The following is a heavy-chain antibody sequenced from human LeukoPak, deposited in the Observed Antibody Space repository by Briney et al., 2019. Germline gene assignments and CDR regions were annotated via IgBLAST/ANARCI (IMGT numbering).Heavy chain of an antibody. CDR1: GFTFSSND. V-gene: IGHV3-30*18. D-gene: IGHD3-22*01. CDR3: AKGTHYYDSSGYWGAFDI. Sequence: GGSLRLSCAASGFTFSSNDIHWVRQAPGKGLEWVVVISYDGGNKYYAGSVKGRFAISRDNSKNTLYLQMNSLRAEDTAVYYCAKGTHYYDSSGYWGAFDIWGQGTMVTVSS. CDR2: ISYDGGNK. J-gene: IGHJ3*02.